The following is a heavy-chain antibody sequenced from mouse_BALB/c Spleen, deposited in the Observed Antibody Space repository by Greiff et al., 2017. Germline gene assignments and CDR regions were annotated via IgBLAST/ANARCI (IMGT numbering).Heavy chain of an antibody. CDR2: ISDGGSYT. CDR3: ARERYDYDYAMDD. V-gene: IGHV5-4*02. CDR1: GFTFSDYY. J-gene: IGHJ4*01. Sequence: EVQLQESGGGLVKPGGSLKLSCAASGFTFSDYYMYWVRQTPEKRLEWVATISDGGSYTYYPDSVKGRFTISRDNAKNNLYLQMSSLKSEDTAMYYCARERYDYDYAMDDWGQGTSVTVSS. D-gene: IGHD2-4*01.